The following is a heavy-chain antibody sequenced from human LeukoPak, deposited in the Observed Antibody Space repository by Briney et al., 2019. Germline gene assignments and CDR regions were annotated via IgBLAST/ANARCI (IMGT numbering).Heavy chain of an antibody. CDR3: AKESLPYYDFWSGYPHFDY. V-gene: IGHV3-30*02. J-gene: IGHJ4*02. CDR1: GFTFSSYG. D-gene: IGHD3-3*01. CDR2: IRYDGSNK. Sequence: GGSLRLSCAASGFTFSSYGMHWVRQAPGKGLEWVAFIRYDGSNKYYADSVKGRFTISRDNSKNTLYLQMNSLRAEDTAVYYCAKESLPYYDFWSGYPHFDYWRQGTLVTVSS.